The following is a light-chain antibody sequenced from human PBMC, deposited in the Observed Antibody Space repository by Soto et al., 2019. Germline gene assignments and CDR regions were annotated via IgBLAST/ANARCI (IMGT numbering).Light chain of an antibody. Sequence: QSALTQPASVSGSPGQSITISCTGTSSDVGSYNLVSWYQHHPGKAPKLMIYEGSKRPSGVSNRFSGSKSGNTASLTISGLQAEDEADYYCCSYAGFSNILFGGGTKVTVL. J-gene: IGLJ2*01. CDR3: CSYAGFSNIL. CDR2: EGS. CDR1: SSDVGSYNL. V-gene: IGLV2-23*03.